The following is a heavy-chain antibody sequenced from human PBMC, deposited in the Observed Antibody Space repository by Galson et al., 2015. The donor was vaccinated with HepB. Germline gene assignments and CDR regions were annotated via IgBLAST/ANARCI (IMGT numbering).Heavy chain of an antibody. D-gene: IGHD3-10*01. V-gene: IGHV3-11*06. CDR1: GFTFSDYY. Sequence: SLRLSCAASGFTFSDYYMSWIRQAPGKGLEWVSYISSSSSYTNYADSVKGRFTISRDNAKNSLYLQMNSLRAEDTAVYYCARTYGSGSQRGAFDIWGQGTMVTVSS. CDR2: ISSSSSYT. CDR3: ARTYGSGSQRGAFDI. J-gene: IGHJ3*02.